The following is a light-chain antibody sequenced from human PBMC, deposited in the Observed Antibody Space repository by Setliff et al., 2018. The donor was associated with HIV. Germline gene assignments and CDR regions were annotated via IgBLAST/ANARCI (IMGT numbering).Light chain of an antibody. CDR2: EVS. J-gene: IGLJ1*01. Sequence: QSALAQPASVSGSPGQSITISCTGTSSDVGRYDLVSWYQQHPGKAPKVMIYEVSKRPSGVSNRFSGSKSGNTASLTISGLQAEDEADYYCCSYTGTSTFVFGIGTKVTVL. CDR3: CSYTGTSTFV. V-gene: IGLV2-23*02. CDR1: SSDVGRYDL.